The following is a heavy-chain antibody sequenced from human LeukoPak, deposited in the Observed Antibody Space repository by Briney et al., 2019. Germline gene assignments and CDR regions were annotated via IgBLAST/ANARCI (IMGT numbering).Heavy chain of an antibody. Sequence: PSETLSLTCSVSGYSISSGYYWAWIRQPPGKGLEWIGTIYQSGTTNYNPSLKSRVTISVDTSKNQFSLKLSSVTAADTAVYCCARNDLGAFDIWGQGTMVTVSS. CDR2: IYQSGTT. CDR3: ARNDLGAFDI. V-gene: IGHV4-38-2*01. CDR1: GYSISSGYY. J-gene: IGHJ3*02. D-gene: IGHD3-16*01.